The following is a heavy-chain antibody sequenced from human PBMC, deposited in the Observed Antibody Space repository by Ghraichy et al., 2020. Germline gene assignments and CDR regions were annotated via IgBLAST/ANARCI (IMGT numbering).Heavy chain of an antibody. V-gene: IGHV3-23*01. Sequence: GGSLRLSCAASGFTFSNYAMNWVRQAPGKGLEWVSSISGTGGGTSSADSVRGRFTISRDNSRNMLYLQMNSLRAEDTALYHCARVGGWYYFDCWGQGTLVTVSS. CDR3: ARVGGWYYFDC. CDR1: GFTFSNYA. CDR2: ISGTGGGT. D-gene: IGHD6-19*01. J-gene: IGHJ4*02.